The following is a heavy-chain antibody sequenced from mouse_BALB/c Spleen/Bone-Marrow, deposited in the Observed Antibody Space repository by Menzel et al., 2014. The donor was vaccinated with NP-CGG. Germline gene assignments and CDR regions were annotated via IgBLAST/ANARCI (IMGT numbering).Heavy chain of an antibody. CDR3: ARSPSTMITGGFAY. J-gene: IGHJ3*01. V-gene: IGHV2-6-1*01. CDR2: IWSDGSK. D-gene: IGHD2-4*01. Sequence: VQLQQSGPGLVAPSQTLSITCTISGFSLTSYGVHWVRQPPGKGLEWLVVIWSDGSKTYNSALKSRLSISKDNSKSQVFLKMNSLQTDDTAMYYCARSPSTMITGGFAYWGQGTLVTVSA. CDR1: GFSLTSYG.